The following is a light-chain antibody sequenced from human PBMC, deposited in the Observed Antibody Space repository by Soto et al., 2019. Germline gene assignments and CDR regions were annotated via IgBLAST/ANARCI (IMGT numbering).Light chain of an antibody. CDR3: QQYGSSGT. Sequence: DIPMTQSLSSLSATVEAGXSTXGRASQGISSYLAWYQQKPGKVPKVLIYAASTLQSGVPSRFSGSGSGTDFTLTISRLEPEDFAVYYCQQYGSSGTFGQGTKVDIK. CDR1: QGISSY. CDR2: AAS. J-gene: IGKJ1*01. V-gene: IGKV1-27*01.